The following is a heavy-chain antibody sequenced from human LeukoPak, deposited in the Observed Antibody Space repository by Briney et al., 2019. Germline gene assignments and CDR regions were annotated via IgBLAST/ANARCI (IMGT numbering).Heavy chain of an antibody. CDR3: ASCHYDSSGPFDY. D-gene: IGHD3-22*01. V-gene: IGHV3-11*01. Sequence: GGSLRLSCAASGFTFSDYYMSWLRQAPGKGLGWVSYISSSGSTIYYADSVKGRFTISRDNAKNSLYLQMNSLRAEDTAVYYCASCHYDSSGPFDYWGQGTLVTVSS. CDR1: GFTFSDYY. J-gene: IGHJ4*02. CDR2: ISSSGSTI.